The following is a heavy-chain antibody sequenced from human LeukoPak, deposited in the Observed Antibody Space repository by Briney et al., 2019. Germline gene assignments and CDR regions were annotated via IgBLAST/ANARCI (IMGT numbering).Heavy chain of an antibody. J-gene: IGHJ4*02. CDR1: GYTFTSYD. D-gene: IGHD2-2*01. CDR3: ARGIVPAAIELIG. V-gene: IGHV1-8*01. Sequence: ASVKVSCKASGYTFTSYDINWVRQATGQGLEWMGWMNPNSGNTGYAQKFQGRVTMTRNTSISTAYMELSSPRSEDTAVYYCARGIVPAAIELIGWGQGTLVTVSS. CDR2: MNPNSGNT.